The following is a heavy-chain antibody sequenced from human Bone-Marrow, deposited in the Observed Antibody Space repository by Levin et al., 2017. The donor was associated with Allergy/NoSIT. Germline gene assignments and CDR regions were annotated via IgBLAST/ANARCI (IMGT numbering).Heavy chain of an antibody. D-gene: IGHD3-3*01. CDR1: GFTFSSYG. CDR2: IWYDGSNK. Sequence: GESLKISCAASGFTFSSYGMHWVRQAPGKGLEWVAVIWYDGSNKYYADSVKGRFTISRDNSKNTLYLQMNSLRAEDTAVYYCARQDFWSGYYGSSDYWGQGTLVTVSS. CDR3: ARQDFWSGYYGSSDY. J-gene: IGHJ4*02. V-gene: IGHV3-33*01.